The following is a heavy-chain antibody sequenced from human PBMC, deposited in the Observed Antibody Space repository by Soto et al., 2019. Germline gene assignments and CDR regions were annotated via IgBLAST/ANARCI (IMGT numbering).Heavy chain of an antibody. CDR3: ATTSAPYFFGPGHTDAFDI. D-gene: IGHD3-3*01. CDR2: IFADDGK. V-gene: IGHV2-26*01. J-gene: IGHJ3*02. Sequence: QVTLKESGPVLVKPTETLTLTCTVSGFSLITARMGVTWIRQPPGMALEWLAHIFADDGKAYSTSLNSRLTIPTATSKSPVFLTRTNMGPVDTATYHCATTSAPYFFGPGHTDAFDIWGQGMMVTVS. CDR1: GFSLITARMG.